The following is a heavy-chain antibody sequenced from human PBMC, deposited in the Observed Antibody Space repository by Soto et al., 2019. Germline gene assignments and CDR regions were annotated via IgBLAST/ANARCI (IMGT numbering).Heavy chain of an antibody. CDR1: GGTFSSYS. Sequence: SVKVSCKASGGTFSSYSISWVRQAPGQGLEWMGGIIPIFGTANYAQKFQGRVTITADESTSTAYMELSSLRSEDTAVYYCASGVVVTDTPAGLDVWGQGTLVTVSS. CDR3: ASGVVVTDTPAGLDV. J-gene: IGHJ4*02. D-gene: IGHD2-21*02. CDR2: IIPIFGTA. V-gene: IGHV1-69*13.